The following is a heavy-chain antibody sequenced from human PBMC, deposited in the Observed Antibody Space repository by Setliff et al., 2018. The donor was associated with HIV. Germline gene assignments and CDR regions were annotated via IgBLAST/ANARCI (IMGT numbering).Heavy chain of an antibody. J-gene: IGHJ4*02. Sequence: ASVKVSCKASGYTFSSNAIHWVRQAPGQSLEWMGWINAGNGNTKYSQKFQGRVSITRDTCASTVHMELSSLRSEDTAIYYCARGRGLYSSGYYIDYWGQGTLVTVSS. V-gene: IGHV1-3*01. CDR3: ARGRGLYSSGYYIDY. CDR1: GYTFSSNA. D-gene: IGHD6-19*01. CDR2: INAGNGNT.